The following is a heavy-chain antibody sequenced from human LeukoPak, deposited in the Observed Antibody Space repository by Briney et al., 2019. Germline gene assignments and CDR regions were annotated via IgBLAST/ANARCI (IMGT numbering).Heavy chain of an antibody. Sequence: ETLSLTCAVYGGSFSGYYWSWIRQPPGKGLEWIGEVNHSGSTNYNPSLKSRVTISVDTSKNQFSLKLSSVTAADTAVYYCARGRGFFNSGSYFDYWGQGTLVTVSS. CDR1: GGSFSGYY. CDR3: ARGRGFFNSGSYFDY. V-gene: IGHV4-34*01. CDR2: VNHSGST. J-gene: IGHJ4*02. D-gene: IGHD3-22*01.